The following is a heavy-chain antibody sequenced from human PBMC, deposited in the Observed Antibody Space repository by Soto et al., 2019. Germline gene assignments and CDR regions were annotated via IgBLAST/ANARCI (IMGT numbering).Heavy chain of an antibody. J-gene: IGHJ3*01. CDR2: ISNNGDNT. CDR3: LRGRIGADLDAFDV. V-gene: IGHV3-64D*08. Sequence: GGSLRLSCSATGFTFSIFAMHWVRQAPGKGLEYIAAISNNGDNTHFADSVKGRFTISRDNSKNSLFLQMSSVRPEDTAVYYCLRGRIGADLDAFDVWGQGTMVTVSS. CDR1: GFTFSIFA.